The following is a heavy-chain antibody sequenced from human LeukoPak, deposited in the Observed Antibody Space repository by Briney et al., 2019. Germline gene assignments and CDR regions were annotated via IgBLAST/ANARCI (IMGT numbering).Heavy chain of an antibody. J-gene: IGHJ6*03. Sequence: PSETLSLTYTVSGGSISSYYWSWIRQPPGKGLEWIGYIYYSGSTNYNPSLKSRVTISVDTSKNQFSLKLSSVTAADTAVYYCARRMTDCSGGSCYRYYYYMDVWGKGTTVTVSS. V-gene: IGHV4-59*01. CDR3: ARRMTDCSGGSCYRYYYYMDV. D-gene: IGHD2-15*01. CDR1: GGSISSYY. CDR2: IYYSGST.